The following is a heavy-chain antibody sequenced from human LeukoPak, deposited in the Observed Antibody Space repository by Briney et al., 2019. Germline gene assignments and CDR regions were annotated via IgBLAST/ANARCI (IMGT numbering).Heavy chain of an antibody. V-gene: IGHV1-18*01. J-gene: IGHJ5*02. D-gene: IGHD6-25*01. CDR1: GYTFTSYG. CDR2: ISAYNGNT. CDR3: ARGLGAGATNWFDP. Sequence: ASVKVSCKASGYTFTSYGISWVRQAPGQGLEWMGWISAYNGNTNYAQKLQGRVTMTTDTSTSIAYMELSSLRSEDTAVYYCARGLGAGATNWFDPWGQGTLVTVSS.